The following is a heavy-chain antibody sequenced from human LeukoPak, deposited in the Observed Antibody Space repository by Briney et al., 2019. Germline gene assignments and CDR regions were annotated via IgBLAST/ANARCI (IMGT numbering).Heavy chain of an antibody. Sequence: ASVKVSCKASGYALTDYYIHWVRQAPGQGLEWMGWITPSSGGTIYAQKFQGRVTMTRDMSISTAYMELSRLRSDDTAVYYCAKVASTTRRHDAFDIWGQGTLVTVSS. CDR3: AKVASTTRRHDAFDI. V-gene: IGHV1-2*02. CDR2: ITPSSGGT. CDR1: GYALTDYY. J-gene: IGHJ3*02. D-gene: IGHD1-1*01.